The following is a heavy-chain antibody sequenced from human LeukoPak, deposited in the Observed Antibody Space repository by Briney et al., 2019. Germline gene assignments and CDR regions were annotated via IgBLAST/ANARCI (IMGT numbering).Heavy chain of an antibody. CDR2: IYNSMTT. CDR1: GGSISNHY. D-gene: IGHD3-9*01. CDR3: ARQAAFDRSEGQFDY. J-gene: IGHJ4*02. V-gene: IGHV4-59*11. Sequence: KPSETLSLTCTVSGGSISNHYWSWIRQPPGKGLEWIGYIYNSMTTNYNPSLKSRVTISVDTSKNQFSLKLTSVTAADTAVYYRARQAAFDRSEGQFDYWGQGTLVTVSS.